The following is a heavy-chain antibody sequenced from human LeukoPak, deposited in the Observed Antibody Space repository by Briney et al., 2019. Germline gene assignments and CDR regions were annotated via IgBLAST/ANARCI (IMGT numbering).Heavy chain of an antibody. CDR3: ARDNSYCSSTSCYYNWFDP. V-gene: IGHV4-59*12. D-gene: IGHD2-2*01. CDR2: IYYSGST. J-gene: IGHJ5*02. Sequence: PSETLSLTCTVSGGSISSYYWSWIRQPPGKGLEWIGYIYYSGSTNYNPSLKSRVTISVDTSKNQFSLKLNSVTAADTAVFYCARDNSYCSSTSCYYNWFDPWGQGTLVTVSS. CDR1: GGSISSYY.